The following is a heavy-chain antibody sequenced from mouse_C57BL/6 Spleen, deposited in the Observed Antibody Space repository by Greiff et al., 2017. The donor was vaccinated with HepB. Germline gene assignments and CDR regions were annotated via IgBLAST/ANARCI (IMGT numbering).Heavy chain of an antibody. CDR2: IDPSDSYT. CDR3: ARWTLLSYYYAMDY. V-gene: IGHV1-69*01. Sequence: VQLQQPGAELVMPGASVKLSCKASGYTFTSYWMHWVKQRPGQGLEWIGEIDPSDSYTNYNQKFKGKSTLTVDKSSSTAYMQLSSLTSEDSAVYYCARWTLLSYYYAMDYWGQGTSVTVSS. D-gene: IGHD2-10*01. J-gene: IGHJ4*01. CDR1: GYTFTSYW.